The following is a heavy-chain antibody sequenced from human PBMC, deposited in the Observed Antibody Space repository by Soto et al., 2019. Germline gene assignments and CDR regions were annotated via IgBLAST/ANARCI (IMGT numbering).Heavy chain of an antibody. CDR3: ARAFYYDFWSWTGYYYYGMDV. V-gene: IGHV1-8*01. CDR2: MNPNSGNT. CDR1: GYTFTSYD. Sequence: ASVKVSCKASGYTFTSYDINWVRQATGQGLEWMGWMNPNSGNTGYAQKFQGRVTMTRNTSISTAYMELSSLRSEDTAVYYCARAFYYDFWSWTGYYYYGMDVWGQGTTVTVS. D-gene: IGHD3-3*01. J-gene: IGHJ6*02.